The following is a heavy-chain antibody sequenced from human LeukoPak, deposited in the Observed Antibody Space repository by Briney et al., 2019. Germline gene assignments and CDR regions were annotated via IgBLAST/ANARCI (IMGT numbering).Heavy chain of an antibody. Sequence: SVKVSCKASGGTFSSYAISWVRQAPGQGLEWMGGIIPIFGTANYALKFQGRVTITADESTSTAYMELSSLRSEDTAVYYCARVGYSNYEGPYFDYWGQGTLVTVSS. D-gene: IGHD4-11*01. CDR2: IIPIFGTA. J-gene: IGHJ4*02. CDR3: ARVGYSNYEGPYFDY. CDR1: GGTFSSYA. V-gene: IGHV1-69*01.